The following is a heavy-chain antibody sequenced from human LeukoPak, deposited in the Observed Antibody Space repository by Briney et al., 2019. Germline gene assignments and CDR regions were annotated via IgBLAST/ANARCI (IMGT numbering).Heavy chain of an antibody. J-gene: IGHJ4*02. CDR2: INSDGRST. V-gene: IGHV3-74*01. CDR3: ARGTSTTFDY. D-gene: IGHD2/OR15-2a*01. Sequence: PGGSLRLSCAASGFTFSNYSMHWIRQAPGKGLVWVSRINSDGRSTSYADSVKGRFTISRDNAKNTLYLQMNSLRAEDTAVYFCARGTSTTFDYWGQGTLVTVSS. CDR1: GFTFSNYS.